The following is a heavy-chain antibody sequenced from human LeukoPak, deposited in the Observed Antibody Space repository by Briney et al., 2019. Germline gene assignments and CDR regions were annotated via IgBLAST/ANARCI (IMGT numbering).Heavy chain of an antibody. Sequence: QSGGSLRLSCAASGFTFSSYGMHWVRQAPGKGLEWVAVISYDGSNKYYADSVKGRFTISRDNSKNTLYLQMNSLRAEDTAVYYCAKGLRLGELSFDYWGQGTLVTVSS. CDR1: GFTFSSYG. V-gene: IGHV3-33*05. CDR3: AKGLRLGELSFDY. D-gene: IGHD3-16*02. J-gene: IGHJ4*02. CDR2: ISYDGSNK.